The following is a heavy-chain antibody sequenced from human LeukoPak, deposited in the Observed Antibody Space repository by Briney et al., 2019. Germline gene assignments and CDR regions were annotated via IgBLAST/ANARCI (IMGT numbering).Heavy chain of an antibody. CDR1: GFTFSSXA. V-gene: IGHV3-23*01. J-gene: IGHJ3*02. Sequence: XGSXXXXXXASGFTFSSXAXXXVRXAPGKGXXXXXAISGSGGSTYYPDSVKRRFTISRDNSKNTLYLQMNSLRAEDTAVYYCAKEPNIAVADDAFDIWAKGQWSPSPQ. CDR3: AKEPNIAVADDAFDI. CDR2: ISGSGGST. D-gene: IGHD6-19*01.